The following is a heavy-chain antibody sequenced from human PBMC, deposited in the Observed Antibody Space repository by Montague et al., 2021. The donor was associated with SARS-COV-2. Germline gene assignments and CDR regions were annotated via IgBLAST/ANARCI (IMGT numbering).Heavy chain of an antibody. CDR1: GGSFSGYY. D-gene: IGHD3-22*01. CDR2: INQSGST. J-gene: IGHJ4*02. CDR3: ARVAGGYYHDSSAYFDY. Sequence: SETLSLTCAVYGGSFSGYYWSWIRQPPGKGLEWIGEINQSGSTNXNPPLKSRVTLSVDTSKKQFSLKLSSLTAADTAVYYCARVAGGYYHDSSAYFDYWGQGSLVTVSS. V-gene: IGHV4-34*01.